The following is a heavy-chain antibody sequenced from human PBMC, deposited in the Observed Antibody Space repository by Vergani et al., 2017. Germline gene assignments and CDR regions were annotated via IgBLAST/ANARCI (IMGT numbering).Heavy chain of an antibody. J-gene: IGHJ4*02. CDR3: VKDAGSYKNFFDS. CDR2: LTGGGCST. V-gene: IGHV3-23*01. D-gene: IGHD1-26*01. Sequence: EVQLLESGGSLKQPGGSVRLSCAASGFTLITYAMHWVRQSPGKGLEWVSALTGGGCSTYYAASFKGRFIISRDNSRDTLYLQMNSLRPEDTATYYCVKDAGSYKNFFDSWGQGTLVTVSS. CDR1: GFTLITYA.